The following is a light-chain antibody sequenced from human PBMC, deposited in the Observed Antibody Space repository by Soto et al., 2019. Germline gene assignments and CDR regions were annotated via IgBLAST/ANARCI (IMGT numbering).Light chain of an antibody. Sequence: EIESTQSPSSRSASVGDRVTITCRASQSIRSYLNWYQQKPGKAPKLLICAASSLQSGVPSRFSGSGSGTDFTLTISSLQPEDFAPYFCQQTNNLPVSFGQGTRLEIK. CDR3: QQTNNLPVS. CDR1: QSIRSY. CDR2: AAS. J-gene: IGKJ5*01. V-gene: IGKV1-39*01.